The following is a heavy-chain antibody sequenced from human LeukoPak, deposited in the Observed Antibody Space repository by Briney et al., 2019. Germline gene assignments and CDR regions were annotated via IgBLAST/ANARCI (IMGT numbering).Heavy chain of an antibody. D-gene: IGHD3-10*01. V-gene: IGHV1-69*13. CDR2: IIPIFGTA. J-gene: IGHJ4*02. CDR1: GGTFSSYA. CDR3: AQTYYYGSGSYGNLAY. Sequence: ASVKVSCKASGGTFSSYAISWVRQAPGQGLEWMGGIIPIFGTANYAQKFQGRVTITADESTSTAYMELSSLRSEDTAVYYCAQTYYYGSGSYGNLAYWGQGTLVTVSS.